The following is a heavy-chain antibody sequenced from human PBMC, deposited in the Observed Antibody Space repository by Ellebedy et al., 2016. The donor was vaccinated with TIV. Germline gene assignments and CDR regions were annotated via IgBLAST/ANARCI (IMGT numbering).Heavy chain of an antibody. CDR2: ISASGRIT. J-gene: IGHJ4*02. D-gene: IGHD5-12*01. CDR1: GFTFSSYW. V-gene: IGHV3-23*01. CDR3: ARGHVDVVPTTYFDF. Sequence: GESLKISCAASGFTFSSYWMSWVRQAPGKGLEWVSSISASGRITDYADSVKGRFTVSRDNSKNTLYLEMNSLRADDTAVYYCARGHVDVVPTTYFDFWGQGTLVTVSS.